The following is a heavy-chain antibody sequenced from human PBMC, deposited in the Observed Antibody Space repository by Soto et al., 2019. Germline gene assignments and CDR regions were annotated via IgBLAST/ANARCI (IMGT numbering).Heavy chain of an antibody. V-gene: IGHV1-69*13. D-gene: IGHD4-4*01. CDR1: GGTFSSYA. Sequence: ASVKVSCKASGGTFSSYAISWVRQAPGQGLEWMGGIIPIFGTANYAQKFQGRVTITADESTSTAYMELSSLRSEDTAVYYCARSAPCSNAALEYLYYMDVWGQGASVPVSS. CDR3: ARSAPCSNAALEYLYYMDV. CDR2: IIPIFGTA. J-gene: IGHJ6*03.